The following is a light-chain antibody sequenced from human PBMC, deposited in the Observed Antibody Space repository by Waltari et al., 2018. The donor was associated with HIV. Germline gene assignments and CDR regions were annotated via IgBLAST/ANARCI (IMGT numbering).Light chain of an antibody. Sequence: QSVLTQPPSVSAAPGQNVTISCSGSSSNIGNNFVSWYQQLPGTAPKLLIYDNNQRPAGIPDRLSGSKSGTSATLGITGLQTGDEGDYYCATWDSSVTAIIFGGGTRVTVL. CDR3: ATWDSSVTAII. J-gene: IGLJ2*01. CDR2: DNN. CDR1: SSNIGNNF. V-gene: IGLV1-51*01.